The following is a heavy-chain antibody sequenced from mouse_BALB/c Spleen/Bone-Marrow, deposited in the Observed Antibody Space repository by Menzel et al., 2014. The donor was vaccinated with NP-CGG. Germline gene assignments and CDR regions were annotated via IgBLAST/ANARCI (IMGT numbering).Heavy chain of an antibody. D-gene: IGHD1-1*01. V-gene: IGHV1S81*02. J-gene: IGHJ1*01. CDR3: ARYYNWYFDV. CDR1: GYTFTSYW. CDR2: INPNNGRT. Sequence: GQLQEAGAEPVKPGASVQLSCKPSGYTFTSYWMHWGKHRPRQGLEWIGEINPNNGRTNYNEKFRNKATLTVDKSSSTAYMQLSSLTSEDSAVYYCARYYNWYFDVWGAGTTVTVSS.